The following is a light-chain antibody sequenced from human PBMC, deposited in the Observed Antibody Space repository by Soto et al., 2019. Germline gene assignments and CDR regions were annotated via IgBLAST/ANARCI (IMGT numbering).Light chain of an antibody. Sequence: QSVLTQPASVSGSPGQSITISCTGTSSDGGGYNYVSWFQQHPGKAPKLKIYEVSNRPSGVSNRFSGSKSGYTASLTISELQAEDEADYYCTSFTSSRTWVFGGGTK. CDR2: EVS. J-gene: IGLJ3*02. CDR3: TSFTSSRTWV. CDR1: SSDGGGYNY. V-gene: IGLV2-14*03.